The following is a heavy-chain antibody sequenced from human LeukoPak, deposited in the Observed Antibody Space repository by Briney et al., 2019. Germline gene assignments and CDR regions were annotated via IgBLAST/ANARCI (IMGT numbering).Heavy chain of an antibody. D-gene: IGHD2-15*01. J-gene: IGHJ4*02. CDR1: GFTFSSYA. CDR3: AKGSGDIVVVVAAMGVYHY. CDR2: ISGSGGST. V-gene: IGHV3-23*01. Sequence: PGGSLRLSCAASGFTFSSYAMSWVRQAPGKGLEWVSAISGSGGSTYYADSVKGRFTISRDNSKNTLYLQMNSLRAEDTAVYYCAKGSGDIVVVVAAMGVYHYWGQGTLDTVSS.